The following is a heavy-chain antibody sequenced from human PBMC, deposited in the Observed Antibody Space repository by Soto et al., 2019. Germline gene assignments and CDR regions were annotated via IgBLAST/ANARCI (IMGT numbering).Heavy chain of an antibody. D-gene: IGHD6-13*01. CDR1: GYSFTSYW. J-gene: IGHJ4*02. CDR3: ARGHRYSSSWIDY. V-gene: IGHV5-51*01. CDR2: IYPGDSDT. Sequence: GESLKISCKGSGYSFTSYWIGWVRQMPGKGLEWMGIIYPGDSDTRYSPSFQGQVTISVDTSKNQFSLKLSSVTAADTAVYYCARGHRYSSSWIDYWGQGTLVTVSS.